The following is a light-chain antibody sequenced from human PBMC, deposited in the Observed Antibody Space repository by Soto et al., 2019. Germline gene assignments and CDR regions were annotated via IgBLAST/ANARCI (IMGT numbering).Light chain of an antibody. CDR1: SSDVGGYNY. CDR2: DVS. V-gene: IGLV2-14*01. Sequence: QSALTQPASVSGSPGQSITISCTGTSSDVGGYNYVSWYQQHPGKAPKLMIYDVSNRPSGVSNRFSGSKSGNTASLTISGLLAEDDADYYCSSYTSSSTLDVFGTGTKLTVL. J-gene: IGLJ1*01. CDR3: SSYTSSSTLDV.